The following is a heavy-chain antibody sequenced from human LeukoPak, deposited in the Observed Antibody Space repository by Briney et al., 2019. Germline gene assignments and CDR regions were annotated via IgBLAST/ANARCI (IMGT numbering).Heavy chain of an antibody. V-gene: IGHV4-4*07. CDR3: ARDSGTTGEVKFDP. D-gene: IGHD3-10*01. Sequence: SETLSLTCTVSGGSISSYYWSWIRQPPGKGLEWIGRIYGSGTTTYNPSLKSRVSMSIDTSKNQFSLKLMSVTAADTAVYYCARDSGTTGEVKFDPRGQGTLVTVSS. CDR2: IYGSGTT. CDR1: GGSISSYY. J-gene: IGHJ5*02.